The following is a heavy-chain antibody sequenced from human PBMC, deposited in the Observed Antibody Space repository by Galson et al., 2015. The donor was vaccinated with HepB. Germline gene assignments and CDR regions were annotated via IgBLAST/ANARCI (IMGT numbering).Heavy chain of an antibody. CDR2: IWYDGNNK. J-gene: IGHJ6*03. CDR3: ASFPQVVGLSYYYYYMDV. CDR1: GFTFSSYG. V-gene: IGHV3-33*01. Sequence: SLRLSCAASGFTFSSYGMHWVRQAPGKGLEWVAVIWYDGNNKYYADSVKGRFTISRDNSKNTLYLQMNSLRAEDTAVYYCASFPQVVGLSYYYYYMDVWGKGTTVTVSS. D-gene: IGHD6-6*01.